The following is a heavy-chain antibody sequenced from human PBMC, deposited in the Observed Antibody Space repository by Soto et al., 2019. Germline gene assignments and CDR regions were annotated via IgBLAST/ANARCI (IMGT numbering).Heavy chain of an antibody. J-gene: IGHJ5*02. Sequence: ASVKVSCKASGYTFTSYYMHWVRQAPGQGLEWMGIINPSGGSTSYAQKFQGRVTMTRDTSTSTVYMELSSLRSEDTAVYYCARSDGYNYFRFWFDPWGQGTLVTVSS. V-gene: IGHV1-46*01. CDR2: INPSGGST. D-gene: IGHD5-12*01. CDR3: ARSDGYNYFRFWFDP. CDR1: GYTFTSYY.